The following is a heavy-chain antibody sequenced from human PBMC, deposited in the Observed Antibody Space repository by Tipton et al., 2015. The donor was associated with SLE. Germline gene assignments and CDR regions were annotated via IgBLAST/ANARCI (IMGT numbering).Heavy chain of an antibody. J-gene: IGHJ5*02. Sequence: TLSLTCTVSGGSISSSSYYWGWIRQPPGKGLEWIGEISHSGSTKYNPSLKSRGTISVDKSNNQFSLRLSSVTAADTAVYYCARENNWFDPWGQGTLVTVSS. CDR2: ISHSGST. CDR3: ARENNWFDP. CDR1: GGSISSSSYY. V-gene: IGHV4-39*07.